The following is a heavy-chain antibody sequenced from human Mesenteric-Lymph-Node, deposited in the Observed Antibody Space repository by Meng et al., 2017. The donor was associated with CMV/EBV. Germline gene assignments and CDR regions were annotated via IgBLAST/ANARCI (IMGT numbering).Heavy chain of an antibody. CDR3: ARVPSPYSGYDF. D-gene: IGHD5-12*01. CDR1: GYTFTRNA. V-gene: IGHV1-3*01. J-gene: IGHJ4*02. Sequence: SCKASGYTFTRNAIHWVRQAPGQRLEWMGWMNAGDGNTKYSQKFQGRVTITRDTSASTAYMELSSLRSEDTAVYYCARVPSPYSGYDFWGQGTLVTVSS. CDR2: MNAGDGNT.